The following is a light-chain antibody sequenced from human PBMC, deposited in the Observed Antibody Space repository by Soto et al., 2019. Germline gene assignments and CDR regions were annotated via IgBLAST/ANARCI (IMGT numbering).Light chain of an antibody. J-gene: IGKJ1*01. CDR1: QGISNY. V-gene: IGKV1-27*01. Sequence: DIQMTQSPSSLSASVGERVTITCRASQGISNYLAWYQQKPGKAPKLLIYAASTLQSGVPSRFSGRGSGTVSTLTISSLPAEYVATYYCQKYNSAPSTFGQGTNVEIK. CDR3: QKYNSAPST. CDR2: AAS.